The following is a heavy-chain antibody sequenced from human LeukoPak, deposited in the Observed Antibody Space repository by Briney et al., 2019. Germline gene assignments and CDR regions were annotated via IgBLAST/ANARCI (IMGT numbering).Heavy chain of an antibody. CDR1: GYTFTGYY. J-gene: IGHJ6*03. CDR3: ARARNPLSPMGGAVTTWSYYYYYMDV. V-gene: IGHV1-2*02. D-gene: IGHD4-17*01. Sequence: GASVKVSCKASGYTFTGYYMHWVRQAPGQGLEWMGWINPNSGGTNYAQKFQGRVTMTRDTSFSTAYMELSSLRSEDTAGDYCARARNPLSPMGGAVTTWSYYYYYMDVWGKGTTVTVSS. CDR2: INPNSGGT.